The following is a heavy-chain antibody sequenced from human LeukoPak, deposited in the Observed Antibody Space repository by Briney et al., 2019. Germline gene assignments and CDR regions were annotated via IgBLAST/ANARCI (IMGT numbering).Heavy chain of an antibody. D-gene: IGHD6-6*01. Sequence: PGGSLRLSCAASGFTFSSYEMNWVRQAPGKGLEWVSYISSSGSTIYYADSVKGRFTISRDNAKNSLYLQMNSLRAEDTAVYYCARVGSSSSPPLSWGQGTLVTVSS. CDR1: GFTFSSYE. CDR2: ISSSGSTI. V-gene: IGHV3-48*03. CDR3: ARVGSSSSPPLS. J-gene: IGHJ4*02.